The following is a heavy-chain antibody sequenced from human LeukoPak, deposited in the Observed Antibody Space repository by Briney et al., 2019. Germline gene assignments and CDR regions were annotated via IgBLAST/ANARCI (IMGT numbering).Heavy chain of an antibody. CDR1: GFTFRSYG. V-gene: IGHV3-23*01. J-gene: IGHJ4*02. Sequence: PGGSLRLSCAASGFTFRSYGMSWVRQAPGKGLEWVSGISGSGGSTHYADSVKGRFTISRDKSKNTLYMQMNSLRAEDTAVYYCAKVAVLLWFGEFTENNYFDYWGQGTLVTVSS. CDR3: AKVAVLLWFGEFTENNYFDY. CDR2: ISGSGGST. D-gene: IGHD3-10*01.